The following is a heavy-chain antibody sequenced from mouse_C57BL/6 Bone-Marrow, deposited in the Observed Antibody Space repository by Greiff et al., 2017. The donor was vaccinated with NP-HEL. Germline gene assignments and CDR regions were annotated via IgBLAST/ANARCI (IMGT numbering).Heavy chain of an antibody. D-gene: IGHD1-1*01. CDR2: ISSGSSTI. J-gene: IGHJ1*03. CDR1: GFTFSDYG. Sequence: EVNVVESGGGLVKPGGSLKLSCAASGFTFSDYGMHWVRQAPEKGLEWVAYISSGSSTIYYADTVKGRFTISRDNAKNTLFLQMTSLRSEDTAMYYCARVYYGSSYDWYFDVWGTGTTVTVSS. CDR3: ARVYYGSSYDWYFDV. V-gene: IGHV5-17*01.